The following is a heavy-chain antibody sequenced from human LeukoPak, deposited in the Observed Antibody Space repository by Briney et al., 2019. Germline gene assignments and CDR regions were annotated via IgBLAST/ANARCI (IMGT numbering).Heavy chain of an antibody. CDR1: GGTFSGYA. D-gene: IGHD6-13*01. CDR3: AREPIAAAGKNWFDP. Sequence: ASVKVSCKASGGTFSGYAISWVRQAPGQGLEWMGRIIPILGIANYAQKFQGRVTITADKSTSTAYMELSSLRSEDTAVYYCAREPIAAAGKNWFDPWGQGTLVTVSS. CDR2: IIPILGIA. V-gene: IGHV1-69*04. J-gene: IGHJ5*02.